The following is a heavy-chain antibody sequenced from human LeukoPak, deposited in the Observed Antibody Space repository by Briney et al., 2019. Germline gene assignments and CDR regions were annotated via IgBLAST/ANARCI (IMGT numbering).Heavy chain of an antibody. CDR2: IYSGGST. CDR3: ARALYGDYGLFDY. D-gene: IGHD4-17*01. J-gene: IGHJ4*02. CDR1: GFTVSSNY. V-gene: IGHV3-66*01. Sequence: GGSLRLSCAASGFTVSSNYMSWVRQAPGKGLEWASVIYSGGSTYYADSVKGRFTISRDNSKNTLYLQMNSLRAEDTAVYYCARALYGDYGLFDYWGQGTLVTVSS.